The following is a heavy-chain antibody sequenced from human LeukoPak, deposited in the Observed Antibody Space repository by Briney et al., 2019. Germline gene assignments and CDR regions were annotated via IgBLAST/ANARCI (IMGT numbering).Heavy chain of an antibody. CDR1: GFTFSSYG. CDR3: AIISSGSYYNLPDFDY. D-gene: IGHD3-10*01. J-gene: IGHJ4*02. V-gene: IGHV3-30*02. Sequence: PRGSLRLSCAASGFTFSSYGMHWVRQAPGKGLEWVAFIRYDGSNKYYADSVKGRFTISRDNSKNTLYLQMNSLRAEDTAVYYCAIISSGSYYNLPDFDYWGQGTLVTVSS. CDR2: IRYDGSNK.